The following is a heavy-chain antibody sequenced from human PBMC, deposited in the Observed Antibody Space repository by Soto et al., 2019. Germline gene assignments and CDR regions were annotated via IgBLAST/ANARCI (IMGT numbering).Heavy chain of an antibody. V-gene: IGHV5-51*01. Sequence: PGESLKISCKGAGYIFTTHWIPWVRQMPGKGLELMGIIYPGDSDTRYSPSFQGQVTISGDKSISPAYLQWSSLKASDTAMYYCASSLDNSGWPYFESWGLGTLVTVSS. J-gene: IGHJ4*02. CDR1: GYIFTTHW. CDR3: ASSLDNSGWPYFES. D-gene: IGHD5-12*01. CDR2: IYPGDSDT.